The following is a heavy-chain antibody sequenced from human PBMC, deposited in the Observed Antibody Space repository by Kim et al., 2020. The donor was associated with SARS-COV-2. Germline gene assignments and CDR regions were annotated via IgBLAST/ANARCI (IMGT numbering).Heavy chain of an antibody. V-gene: IGHV4-39*01. CDR1: GGSISSSSYY. Sequence: SETLSLTCTVSGGSISSSSYYWGWIRQPPGKGLEWIGSIYYSGSTYYNPSLKSRVTISVDTSKNQFSLKLSSVTAADTAVYYCARSLIAARPGAFDIWGQGTMVTVSS. D-gene: IGHD6-6*01. J-gene: IGHJ3*02. CDR3: ARSLIAARPGAFDI. CDR2: IYYSGST.